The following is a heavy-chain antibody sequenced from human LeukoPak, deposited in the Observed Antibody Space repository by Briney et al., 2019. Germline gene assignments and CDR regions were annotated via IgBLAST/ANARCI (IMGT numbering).Heavy chain of an antibody. CDR1: GFTFSNAW. Sequence: GGSLRLSCAASGFTFSNAWMSWVRQAPGKGLEWVGRIKSKTDGGTTDYAAPVKGRFTISRDDSKNTLYLQMNSLKTEDTAVYYCTTEYSDYGDADDYWGQGTLVTVSS. J-gene: IGHJ4*02. CDR3: TTEYSDYGDADDY. D-gene: IGHD4-17*01. CDR2: IKSKTDGGTT. V-gene: IGHV3-15*01.